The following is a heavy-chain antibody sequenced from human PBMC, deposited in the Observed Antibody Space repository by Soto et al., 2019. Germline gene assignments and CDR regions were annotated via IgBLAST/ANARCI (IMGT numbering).Heavy chain of an antibody. CDR2: FYYSGST. Sequence: SETLSLTCTVSGGSISSSNYYWGWIRPPPGKGLEWIGSFYYSGSTYYNPSLKSRVTISVDTSKNQFSLKLTSVTAADTAVYYCVRHITMVRGGTSYYYHYMDVWGKGTTVTVSS. CDR3: VRHITMVRGGTSYYYHYMDV. CDR1: GGSISSSNYY. V-gene: IGHV4-39*01. J-gene: IGHJ6*03. D-gene: IGHD3-10*01.